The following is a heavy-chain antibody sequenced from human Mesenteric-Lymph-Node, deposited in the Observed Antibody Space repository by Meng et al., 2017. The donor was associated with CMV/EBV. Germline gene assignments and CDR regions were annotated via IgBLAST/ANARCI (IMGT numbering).Heavy chain of an antibody. V-gene: IGHV3-53*01. J-gene: IGHJ4*02. Sequence: GESLKISCAASELTFITYNMSWVRQAPGKGLEWVSVIYSGGSTYYADSVKGRFTISRDNSKNTLYLQMNSLRAEDTAVYYCASGSPPYDFWSGYHFDYWGQGTLVTVSS. CDR2: IYSGGST. CDR1: ELTFITYN. CDR3: ASGSPPYDFWSGYHFDY. D-gene: IGHD3-3*01.